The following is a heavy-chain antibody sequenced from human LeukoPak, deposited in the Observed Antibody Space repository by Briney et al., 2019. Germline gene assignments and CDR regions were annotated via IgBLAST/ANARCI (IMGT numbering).Heavy chain of an antibody. D-gene: IGHD4-11*01. V-gene: IGHV4-34*01. CDR3: ARVTTVSTNVVGIDY. J-gene: IGHJ4*02. Sequence: SQTLSLTCAVYGGSFSGYYWSWIRPPPGKGLEWIGEINHSGSTNYNPSLKSRVTISVDTSKNQSSLKLSSVTAADTDVYACARVTTVSTNVVGIDYWGQGTLVTVSS. CDR1: GGSFSGYY. CDR2: INHSGST.